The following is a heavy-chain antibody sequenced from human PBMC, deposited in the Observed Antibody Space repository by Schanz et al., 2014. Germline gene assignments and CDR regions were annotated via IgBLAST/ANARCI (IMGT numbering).Heavy chain of an antibody. CDR3: LAPDYDMDV. V-gene: IGHV3-74*01. CDR2: INSVGSNT. CDR1: GFTFSSHW. J-gene: IGHJ6*02. Sequence: EVQLVQSGGGLVQPGGSLRLSCAASGFTFSSHWMHWVRQDPGKGLVWVARINSVGSNTDYADAVTGRFTVSRDNAKNMLYLQMNTLRAEDTAVYYCLAPDYDMDVWGQGTTVTVSS.